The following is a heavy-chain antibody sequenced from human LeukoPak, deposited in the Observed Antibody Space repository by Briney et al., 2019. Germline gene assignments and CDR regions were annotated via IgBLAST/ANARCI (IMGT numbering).Heavy chain of an antibody. CDR3: ASFGISWRSSY. Sequence: GGSLRLSCAASGFTFSSYAMSWVRQAPGKGLEWVSAISGSGGSTYYADSVKGRFTISRDNVNNMLYLHMNSLRAEDTAVYYCASFGISWRSSYWGQGTLVTVSS. V-gene: IGHV3-23*01. J-gene: IGHJ4*02. D-gene: IGHD2-21*01. CDR2: ISGSGGST. CDR1: GFTFSSYA.